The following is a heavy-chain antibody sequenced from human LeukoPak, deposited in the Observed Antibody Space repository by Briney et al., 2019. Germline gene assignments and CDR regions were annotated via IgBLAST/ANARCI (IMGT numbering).Heavy chain of an antibody. V-gene: IGHV3-30*02. CDR1: GFTFSSYG. CDR3: AKDPGYSGSYYDY. J-gene: IGHJ4*02. Sequence: HPGGSLRLSCAASGFTFSSYGMHWVRQAPGKGLDWVAFIRYDGSNKYYADSVKGRFTISRDNSKNTLYLQMNSLRAEDTAVYYCAKDPGYSGSYYDYWGQGTLVTVSS. CDR2: IRYDGSNK. D-gene: IGHD1-26*01.